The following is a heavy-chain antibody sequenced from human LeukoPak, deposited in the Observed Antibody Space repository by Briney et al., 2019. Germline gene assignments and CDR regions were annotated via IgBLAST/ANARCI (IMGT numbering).Heavy chain of an antibody. CDR3: ARLRFGDYPYYFDY. Sequence: PSETLSLTCAVYGGSFSGYYWSWIRQPPGKGLEWIGEINHSGSTNYNPSLKSRVTISINTSTNQFSLKLSSVTAADRAVYYCARLRFGDYPYYFDYWGQGTLVTVSS. D-gene: IGHD3-10*01. CDR2: INHSGST. CDR1: GGSFSGYY. J-gene: IGHJ4*02. V-gene: IGHV4-34*01.